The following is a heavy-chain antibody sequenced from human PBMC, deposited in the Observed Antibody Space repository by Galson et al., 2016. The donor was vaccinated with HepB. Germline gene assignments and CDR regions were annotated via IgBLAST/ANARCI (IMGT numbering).Heavy chain of an antibody. D-gene: IGHD6-13*01. Sequence: ETLSLTCTVSGGSISSSSDYWGWIRQPPGTGLEWIGNIYYSWATNYNPALKSPVTISLDQSKNYFSLQLSSVTAADTAVYYCSRDLQQLGQRGNYDLGVWGQGTTVTVSS. CDR3: SRDLQQLGQRGNYDLGV. CDR2: IYYSWAT. J-gene: IGHJ6*02. V-gene: IGHV4-39*07. CDR1: GGSISSSSDY.